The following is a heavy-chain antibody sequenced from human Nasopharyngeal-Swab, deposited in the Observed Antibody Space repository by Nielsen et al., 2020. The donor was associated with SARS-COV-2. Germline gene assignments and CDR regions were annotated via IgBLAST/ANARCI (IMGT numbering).Heavy chain of an antibody. CDR1: GFTFSNFA. D-gene: IGHD5-12*01. CDR3: AKDRDSGDDSDDYHHYYGMDV. CDR2: ISGDSDST. V-gene: IGHV3-23*01. Sequence: GESLKISCAASGFTFSNFAMSWVRQAPGKGLEWVSVISGDSDSTYYTDSVRGRFTISRDNSKNTVNLQMNSLRVEDTAIYYCAKDRDSGDDSDDYHHYYGMDVWGQGTTVTVFS. J-gene: IGHJ6*02.